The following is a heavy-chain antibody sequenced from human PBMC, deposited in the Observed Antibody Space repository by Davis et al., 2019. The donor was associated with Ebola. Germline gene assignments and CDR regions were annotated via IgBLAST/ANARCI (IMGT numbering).Heavy chain of an antibody. CDR3: ALGYSGYDGPDY. V-gene: IGHV3-23*01. CDR1: GFTFGDYA. Sequence: GESLKISCAASGFTFGDYAMSWVRQAPGKGLEWVSTISRAGESTYYGDSVRGRFTISRDNSMNTVYVQMYSLRADDTAVYYCALGYSGYDGPDYWGQGTLVTVSS. J-gene: IGHJ4*02. CDR2: ISRAGEST. D-gene: IGHD5-12*01.